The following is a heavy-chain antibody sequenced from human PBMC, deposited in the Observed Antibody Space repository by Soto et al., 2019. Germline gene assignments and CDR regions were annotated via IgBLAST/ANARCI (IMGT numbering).Heavy chain of an antibody. Sequence: DVQLLESGGGLVQPGGSLRLSCAASGFTFSNYGMNWVRQAPGKGLEWVSAITGSGVITYYADSVKGRFTISRDNSKNTLSLQMNSLRADDTAIYYCALGTYGGDRDAFDIWGQGTMVTVSS. D-gene: IGHD2-21*02. CDR3: ALGTYGGDRDAFDI. CDR1: GFTFSNYG. V-gene: IGHV3-23*01. J-gene: IGHJ3*02. CDR2: ITGSGVIT.